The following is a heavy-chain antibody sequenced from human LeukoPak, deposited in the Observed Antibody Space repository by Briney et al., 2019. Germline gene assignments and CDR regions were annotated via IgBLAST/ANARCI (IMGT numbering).Heavy chain of an antibody. CDR1: GGTFSSYA. J-gene: IGHJ4*02. CDR3: ARGIEWETTHDY. CDR2: IIPIFGTA. Sequence: ASVKVSCKASGGTFSSYAISWVRQAPGQGLEWMGGIIPIFGTANYAQKFQGRVTITADESTRPAYTELSSLRSEDTAVYYCARGIEWETTHDYWGQGTLVTVSS. V-gene: IGHV1-69*13. D-gene: IGHD1-26*01.